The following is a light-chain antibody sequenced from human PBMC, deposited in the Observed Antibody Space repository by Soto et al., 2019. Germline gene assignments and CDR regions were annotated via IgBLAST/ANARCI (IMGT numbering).Light chain of an antibody. Sequence: QSALTQPPSASGSPGQSVTISCTGTSSDVGGYNYVSWYQQHPGKAPKVMIYEVSERPSGVPDRFSGSKSGNTASLTVSGLQAEDEDDYYCSSYAGSNNVVFGGGTKLTVL. CDR2: EVS. J-gene: IGLJ2*01. CDR1: SSDVGGYNY. CDR3: SSYAGSNNVV. V-gene: IGLV2-8*01.